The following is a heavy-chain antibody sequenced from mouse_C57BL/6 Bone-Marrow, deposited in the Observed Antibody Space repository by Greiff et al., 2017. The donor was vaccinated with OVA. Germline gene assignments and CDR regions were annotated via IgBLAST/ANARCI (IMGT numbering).Heavy chain of an antibody. J-gene: IGHJ3*01. CDR3: ARSYGGFAY. V-gene: IGHV1-64*01. Sequence: QVQLKQPGAELVKPGASVKLSCKASGYTFTSYWMHWVKQRPGQGLEWIGMIHPNSGSTNYNEKFKSKATLTVDKSSSTAYMQLSSLTSEDSAVYDCARSYGGFAYWGQGTLVTVSA. D-gene: IGHD1-1*01. CDR2: IHPNSGST. CDR1: GYTFTSYW.